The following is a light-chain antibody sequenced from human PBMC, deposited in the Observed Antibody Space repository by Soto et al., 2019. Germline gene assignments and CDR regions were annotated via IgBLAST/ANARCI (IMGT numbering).Light chain of an antibody. CDR3: SSFTTTSTHV. CDR2: EVN. Sequence: QSALTQPASLSGSPGQSITISCTGTSSDIGAYDYVSWFQRHPGKAPKLMISEVNNRPSGVSNRFSGSKSGNTAYLTISGLQVEDEAEYFCSSFTTTSTHVFGTGTKVTVL. J-gene: IGLJ1*01. V-gene: IGLV2-14*01. CDR1: SSDIGAYDY.